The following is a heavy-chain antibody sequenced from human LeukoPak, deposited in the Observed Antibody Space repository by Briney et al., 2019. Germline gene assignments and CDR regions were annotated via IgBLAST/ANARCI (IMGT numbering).Heavy chain of an antibody. CDR2: INPNSGGT. J-gene: IGHJ6*02. CDR3: ARDGGYCSGGSCYPGSYYYYGMDV. V-gene: IGHV1-2*02. CDR1: GYTFTGYY. D-gene: IGHD2-15*01. Sequence: ASVKVSCKASGYTFTGYYMHWVRQAPGQGLEWMGWINPNSGGTNYAQKFQGRVTMTRDTSISTAYMELSRLRSDDTAVYYCARDGGYCSGGSCYPGSYYYYGMDVWGQGTTVTVSS.